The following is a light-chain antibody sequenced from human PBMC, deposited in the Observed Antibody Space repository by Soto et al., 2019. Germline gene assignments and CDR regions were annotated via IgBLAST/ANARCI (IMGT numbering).Light chain of an antibody. Sequence: EIVLTQSPGTLSLSPGERATLSCRASQSVSSSYLAWYQQKPGQAPSLLIYVASNRATGIPDRFSGSGSGTDFTLTISRLEPEDFAVYYCQQYGSSGTFGQGTKVDIK. J-gene: IGKJ1*01. V-gene: IGKV3-20*01. CDR2: VAS. CDR1: QSVSSSY. CDR3: QQYGSSGT.